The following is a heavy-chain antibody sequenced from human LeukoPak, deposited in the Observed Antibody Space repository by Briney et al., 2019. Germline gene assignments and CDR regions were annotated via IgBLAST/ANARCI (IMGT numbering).Heavy chain of an antibody. CDR1: GFXFSTYA. V-gene: IGHV3-23*01. J-gene: IGHJ4*02. CDR2: ISNSGGST. CDR3: AKRGAASSGWYSLQY. Sequence: GGSLRLSCAVSGFXFSTYAISWLRQAPGKGLEWVSVISNSGGSTYYADSVRGRFTISRDNSKNTLYLQMNSLRAEDTAVYYCAKRGAASSGWYSLQYWGQGTLVTVSS. D-gene: IGHD6-19*01.